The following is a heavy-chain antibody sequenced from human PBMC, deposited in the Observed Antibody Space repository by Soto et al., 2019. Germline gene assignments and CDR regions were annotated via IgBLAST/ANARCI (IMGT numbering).Heavy chain of an antibody. CDR3: ASEGTVANFDY. Sequence: PGGSLRLSCAVSGFTFISCSMNWGLQAPGKGLEWVSSISSSSSYIYYADSVKGRFTISRDNAKNSLYLQMNSLRAEDTAVYYCASEGTVANFDYWGQGTLVTVSS. D-gene: IGHD4-17*01. CDR2: ISSSSSYI. J-gene: IGHJ4*02. CDR1: GFTFISCS. V-gene: IGHV3-21*01.